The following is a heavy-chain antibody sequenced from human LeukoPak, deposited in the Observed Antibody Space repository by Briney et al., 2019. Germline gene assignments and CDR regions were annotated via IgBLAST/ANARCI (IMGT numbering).Heavy chain of an antibody. V-gene: IGHV3-23*01. CDR3: AKDGTRYCSGGSCYSTPY. J-gene: IGHJ4*02. D-gene: IGHD2-15*01. Sequence: PGGSLRLSCAASGFTFSNAWMSWVRQAPGKGLEWVSAISGSGGSTYYADSVKGRFTISRDNSKNTLYLQMNSLRAEDTAVYYCAKDGTRYCSGGSCYSTPYWGQGTLVTVSS. CDR1: GFTFSNAW. CDR2: ISGSGGST.